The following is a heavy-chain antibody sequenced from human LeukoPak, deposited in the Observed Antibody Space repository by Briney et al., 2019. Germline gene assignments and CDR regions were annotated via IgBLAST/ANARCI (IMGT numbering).Heavy chain of an antibody. D-gene: IGHD3-3*01. CDR2: IYYSGST. Sequence: PSETLSLTCTVSGGSISSYYWSWIRQPPGKGLEWIGYIYYSGSTNYNPSLKSRVTISVDTSKNQFSLKLSSVTAADTAVYYCARVADYDFWSGYPPNDAFDIWGQGTMVTVSS. J-gene: IGHJ3*02. CDR1: GGSISSYY. V-gene: IGHV4-59*01. CDR3: ARVADYDFWSGYPPNDAFDI.